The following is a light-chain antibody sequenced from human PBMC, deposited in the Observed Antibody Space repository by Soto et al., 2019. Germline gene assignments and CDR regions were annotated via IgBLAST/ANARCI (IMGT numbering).Light chain of an antibody. CDR1: SSDVGSYNL. CDR3: CSYAGSYTWV. J-gene: IGLJ3*02. Sequence: QSVLTQPASVSGSPGQSITISCTGTSSDVGSYNLVSWYQQHPGKAPKVMIYEVSKRPSGVSDRCSGSKSGNTASLTLSGLQAEDEADYYCCSYAGSYTWVFGGGTKLTVL. V-gene: IGLV2-23*02. CDR2: EVS.